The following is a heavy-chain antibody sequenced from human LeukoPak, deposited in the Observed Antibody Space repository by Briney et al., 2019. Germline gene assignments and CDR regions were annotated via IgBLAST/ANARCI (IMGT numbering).Heavy chain of an antibody. V-gene: IGHV1-18*04. CDR1: GDSTNTYG. CDR3: ANVAKGRYFFYYMDA. CDR2: ISPYSAYT. Sequence: ASVKDSFKASGDSTNTYGVAWVRQAPGQGLEWIGWISPYSAYTKYADALQGRVTMTTDTSTTTSYMELRSLRSDDTAVYFCANVAKGRYFFYYMDAWGKGTTVTVS. J-gene: IGHJ6*03.